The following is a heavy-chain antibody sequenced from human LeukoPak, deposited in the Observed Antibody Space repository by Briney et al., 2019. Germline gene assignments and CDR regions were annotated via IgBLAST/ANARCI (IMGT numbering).Heavy chain of an antibody. D-gene: IGHD3-10*01. CDR3: AKETYYYGSGSYQGP. V-gene: IGHV3-23*01. CDR2: ISGSGGST. J-gene: IGHJ5*02. CDR1: GFTFSSYA. Sequence: GGSLRLSCAASGFTFSSYAMSWVRQAPGKGLEWVPAISGSGGSTYYADSVKGRFTISRDNSKNTLYLQMNSLRAEDTAVYYCAKETYYYGSGSYQGPWGQGTLVTVSS.